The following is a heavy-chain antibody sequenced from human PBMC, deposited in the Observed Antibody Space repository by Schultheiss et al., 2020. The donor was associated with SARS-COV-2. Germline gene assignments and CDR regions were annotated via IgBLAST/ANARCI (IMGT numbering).Heavy chain of an antibody. CDR1: GGSISNYY. Sequence: SQTLSLTCIISGGSISNYYWNWIRQPPGKGLEWIAYMYYSGNTNYNPSLKSRVTMSIDTSKNQFSLKLSSVTAADTAVYYCARDGGNYYYYGMDVWGQGTTVTVSS. CDR3: ARDGGNYYYYGMDV. V-gene: IGHV4-59*01. J-gene: IGHJ6*02. D-gene: IGHD3-16*01. CDR2: MYYSGNT.